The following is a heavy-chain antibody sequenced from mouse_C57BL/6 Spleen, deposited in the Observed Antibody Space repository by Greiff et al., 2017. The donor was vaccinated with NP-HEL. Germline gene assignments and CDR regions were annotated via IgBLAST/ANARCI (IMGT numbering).Heavy chain of an antibody. D-gene: IGHD2-3*01. CDR2: IYPGSGST. J-gene: IGHJ3*01. Sequence: QVQLQQPGAELVKPGASVKMSCKASGYTFTSYWITWVKQRPGQGLEWIGDIYPGSGSTNYNEKFKSKATLTVDTSSSTAYMQLSSLTSEDSAVYYCASGRLLQEGCAYWGQGTLVTVSA. CDR3: ASGRLLQEGCAY. CDR1: GYTFTSYW. V-gene: IGHV1-55*01.